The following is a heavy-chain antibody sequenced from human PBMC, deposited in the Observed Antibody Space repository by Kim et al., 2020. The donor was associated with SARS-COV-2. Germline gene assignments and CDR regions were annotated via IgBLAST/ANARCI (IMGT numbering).Heavy chain of an antibody. Sequence: ESVKGRFTISRNNSTNTLYLQMNSLRAEDTAVYYCARDYYDSSGYSNWFDPWGQGTLVTVSS. V-gene: IGHV3-30*07. J-gene: IGHJ5*02. CDR3: ARDYYDSSGYSNWFDP. D-gene: IGHD3-22*01.